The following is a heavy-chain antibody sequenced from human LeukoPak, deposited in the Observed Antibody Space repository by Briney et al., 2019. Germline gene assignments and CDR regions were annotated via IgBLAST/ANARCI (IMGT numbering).Heavy chain of an antibody. CDR1: GYTFTSYG. CDR3: ARQAPSSGSNAFDI. V-gene: IGHV1-18*01. J-gene: IGHJ3*02. D-gene: IGHD3-10*01. Sequence: GSSVKVSCKASGYTFTSYGISWVRQAPGQGLEWMGWISAYNGNTNYAQKLQGRVTMTTDTSTSTAYMELRSLRSDDTAVYYCARQAPSSGSNAFDIWGQGTMVTVSS. CDR2: ISAYNGNT.